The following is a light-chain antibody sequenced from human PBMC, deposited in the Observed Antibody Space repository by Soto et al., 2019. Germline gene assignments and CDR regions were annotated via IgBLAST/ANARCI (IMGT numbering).Light chain of an antibody. V-gene: IGKV3-20*01. Sequence: EYVLTQSPGTLSLSPGERATLSCRASQSIGSSYLAWYQQQPGQAPRLLIYGASSRATGIPDRFSGGGSGTDFSLTISRLEPEDFAVYYCQQYSSSPITFGQGTRLEIK. J-gene: IGKJ5*01. CDR2: GAS. CDR3: QQYSSSPIT. CDR1: QSIGSSY.